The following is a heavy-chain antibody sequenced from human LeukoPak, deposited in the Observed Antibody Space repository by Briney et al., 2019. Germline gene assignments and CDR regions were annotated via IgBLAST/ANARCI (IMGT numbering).Heavy chain of an antibody. CDR2: IYYSGST. CDR3: ARGRIGTMVRGVTKNWFDP. D-gene: IGHD3-10*01. CDR1: GGSISSSSYY. Sequence: SETLSLTCTVSGGSISSSSYYWGWIRQPPGKGLEWIGSIYYSGSTYYNPSLKSRVTISVDTSKNQFSLKLSSVTAADTAVYYCARGRIGTMVRGVTKNWFDPWGQGTLVTVSS. J-gene: IGHJ5*02. V-gene: IGHV4-39*07.